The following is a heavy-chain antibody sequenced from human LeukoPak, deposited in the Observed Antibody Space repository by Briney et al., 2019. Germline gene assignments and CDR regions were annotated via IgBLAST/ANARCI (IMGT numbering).Heavy chain of an antibody. V-gene: IGHV3-66*01. CDR3: AGDLPSGYYYDSSGYLPYFDY. CDR1: GFTVSSNY. Sequence: GGSLRLSCAASGFTVSSNYMSWVRQAPGKGLEWVSVIYSGGSTYYADSVKGRFTISRDNSKNTLYLQMNSLRAEDTAVYYCAGDLPSGYYYDSSGYLPYFDYWGQGTLVTVSS. D-gene: IGHD3-22*01. J-gene: IGHJ4*02. CDR2: IYSGGST.